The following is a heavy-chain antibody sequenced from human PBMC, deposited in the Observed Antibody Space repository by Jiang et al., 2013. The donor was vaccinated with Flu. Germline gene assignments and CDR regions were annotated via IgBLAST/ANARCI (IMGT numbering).Heavy chain of an antibody. CDR2: FYYSGGT. CDR1: GASISSYY. D-gene: IGHD2-15*01. V-gene: IGHV4-39*07. J-gene: IGHJ5*02. CDR3: ARGYCSGGSCYSGKDNWFDP. Sequence: GLVKPSETLSLTCTVSGASISSYYWGWIRQPPGKGLEWIGNFYYSGGTYYNPSLKSRVTTSVDTSKNQFSLKLNSVTAADTAVYYCARGYCSGGSCYSGKDNWFDPWGQGTLVTVSS.